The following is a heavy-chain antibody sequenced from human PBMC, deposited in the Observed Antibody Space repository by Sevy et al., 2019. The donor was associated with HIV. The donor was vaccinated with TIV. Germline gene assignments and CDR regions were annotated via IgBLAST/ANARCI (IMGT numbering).Heavy chain of an antibody. J-gene: IGHJ4*02. D-gene: IGHD6-13*01. V-gene: IGHV3-23*01. Sequence: GGSLRLSCAASGFTFSSYAMSWVRQAPGKGLEWVSAISGSGGSTFYADSVKGRFTISRDNSKNTLYLQMNSLRAEDMAVYYCAKDLRISAGGTTSFDYWGQGTLVTVSS. CDR3: AKDLRISAGGTTSFDY. CDR1: GFTFSSYA. CDR2: ISGSGGST.